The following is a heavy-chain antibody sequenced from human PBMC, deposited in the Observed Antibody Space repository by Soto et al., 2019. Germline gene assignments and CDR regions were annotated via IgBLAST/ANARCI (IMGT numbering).Heavy chain of an antibody. V-gene: IGHV3-23*01. D-gene: IGHD3-22*01. CDR2: ISGSGGST. CDR1: GFTFSSYA. J-gene: IGHJ3*02. CDR3: ADWYYYDSSGYYFGAFDI. Sequence: GSLRLSCAASGFTFSSYAMSWVRQAPGKGLEWVSAISGSGGSTYYADSVKGRFTISRDNSKNTLYLQMNSLRAEDTAVYYCADWYYYDSSGYYFGAFDIWGQGTMVTVSS.